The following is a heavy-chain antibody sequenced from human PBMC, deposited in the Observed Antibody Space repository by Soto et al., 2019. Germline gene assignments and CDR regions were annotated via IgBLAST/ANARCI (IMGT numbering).Heavy chain of an antibody. CDR2: VNPTGST. J-gene: IGHJ3*02. CDR3: ARSREQWLVDAFDI. D-gene: IGHD6-19*01. CDR1: GWSFSGYY. V-gene: IGHV4-34*01. Sequence: PXETLSLTCAVDGWSFSGYYWSWIRQSPGKGLEWIGEVNPTGSTKYNPSLKSRVTISVDTSKNQFSLNLNSVTAADTALYYCARSREQWLVDAFDIWGQGTMVTVSS.